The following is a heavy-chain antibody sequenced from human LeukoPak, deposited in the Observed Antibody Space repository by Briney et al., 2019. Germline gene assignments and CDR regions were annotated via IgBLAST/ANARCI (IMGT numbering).Heavy chain of an antibody. CDR2: ISGSGGST. CDR3: AKAQAGYYYMDV. CDR1: GFTFSSYA. J-gene: IGHJ6*03. V-gene: IGHV3-23*01. Sequence: GGSLRLSCAASGFTFSSYAMSWVRQAPGKGLEWVSAISGSGGSTYYADSVKGRFTISRDNSKNTLYLQMNSLRAEDTAVYYRAKAQAGYYYMDVWGKGTTVTVSS. D-gene: IGHD6-19*01.